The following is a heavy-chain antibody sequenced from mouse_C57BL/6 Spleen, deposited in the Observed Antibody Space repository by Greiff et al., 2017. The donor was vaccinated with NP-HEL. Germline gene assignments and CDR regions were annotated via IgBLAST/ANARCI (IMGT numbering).Heavy chain of an antibody. CDR2: ISNGGGST. CDR1: GFTFSDYY. V-gene: IGHV5-12*01. J-gene: IGHJ1*03. CDR3: ARQDYYGSSYWYFDV. D-gene: IGHD1-1*01. Sequence: EVQVVESGGGLVQPGGSLKLSCAASGFTFSDYYMYWVRQTPEKRLEWVAYISNGGGSTYYPDTVKGRFTISRDNAKNTLYLQMSRLKSEDTAMYYCARQDYYGSSYWYFDVWGTGTTVTVSS.